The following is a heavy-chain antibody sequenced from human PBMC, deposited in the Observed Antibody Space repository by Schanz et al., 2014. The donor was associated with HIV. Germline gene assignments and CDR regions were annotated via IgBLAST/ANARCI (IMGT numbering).Heavy chain of an antibody. D-gene: IGHD4-17*01. V-gene: IGHV4-34*01. CDR3: GRGTRYERDYVGPRSDGMDV. CDR2: INHSGNT. J-gene: IGHJ6*02. CDR1: GGSFRGFY. Sequence: QVLLHQWGAGLLKPSETLSLTCAVYGGSFRGFYWNWIRQAPGKGLEWIGEINHSGNTYKKPSLKRRVTISVDTSKNQFPLNLTSVTAADTAVYFCGRGTRYERDYVGPRSDGMDVWGQGTTVTVSS.